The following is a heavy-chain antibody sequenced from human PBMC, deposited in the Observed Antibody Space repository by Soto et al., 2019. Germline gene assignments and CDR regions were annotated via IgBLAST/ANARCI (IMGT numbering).Heavy chain of an antibody. CDR2: MYSSGSS. J-gene: IGHJ4*02. V-gene: IGHV4-39*01. Sequence: QLPLQESGPGLVKPSETLSLTCSDSGGSICSRPFWWAWIRQPPGKGLEWIGYMYSSGSSYSSPSLTCRVTLSVDTSKNQLSLKLNLVTAADTAVYYWARHPRDDYNYGGSGIFYYWGQGTLVAVSS. CDR1: GGSICSRPFW. CDR3: ARHPRDDYNYGGSGIFYY. D-gene: IGHD4-4*01.